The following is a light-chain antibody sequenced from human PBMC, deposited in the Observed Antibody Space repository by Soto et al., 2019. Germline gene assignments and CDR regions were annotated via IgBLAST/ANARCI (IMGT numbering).Light chain of an antibody. CDR1: QSVTTN. CDR3: QQYNSSPGLT. Sequence: EVVMTQSPATLSVSPGERVTFSCRASQSVTTNLAWYQHKPGQSPRLLISDASTGASGIPPRFSGSGSGTEFTLTIDRLQSADFSVYYCQQYNSSPGLTFGGGTKVEI. CDR2: DAS. J-gene: IGKJ4*01. V-gene: IGKV3-15*01.